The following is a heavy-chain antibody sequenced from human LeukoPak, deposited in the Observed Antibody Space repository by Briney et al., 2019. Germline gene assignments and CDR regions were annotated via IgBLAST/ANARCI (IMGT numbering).Heavy chain of an antibody. CDR1: GESFSGYY. Sequence: SETLSLTCAVYGESFSGYYWRWLRQPPGKGLEWIGEINHSGSTNYNPSLKSRVTISVDTSKNQFSLKLSSVTAADTAVYYCARVARQGYYFDYWGQGTLVTVSS. V-gene: IGHV4-34*01. J-gene: IGHJ4*02. CDR2: INHSGST. CDR3: ARVARQGYYFDY.